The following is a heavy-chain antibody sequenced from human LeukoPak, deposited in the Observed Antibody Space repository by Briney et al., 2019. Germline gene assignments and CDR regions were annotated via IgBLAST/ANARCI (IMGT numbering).Heavy chain of an antibody. Sequence: GGSLRLSCAASGFTVSSNYMSWVRQAPGKGLEWVSVIYSGGSTYYADSVKGRFTISRDNSKNTLYLQMNSLRAEDTAVYYCAKVEPTNYYDSSGYQILDAFDIWGQGTMVTVSS. V-gene: IGHV3-53*01. CDR1: GFTVSSNY. CDR3: AKVEPTNYYDSSGYQILDAFDI. J-gene: IGHJ3*02. D-gene: IGHD3-22*01. CDR2: IYSGGST.